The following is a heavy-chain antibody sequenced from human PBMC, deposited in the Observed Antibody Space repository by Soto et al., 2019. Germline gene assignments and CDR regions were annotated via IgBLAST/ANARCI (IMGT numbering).Heavy chain of an antibody. Sequence: QVQLVQSGAEVKKPGSSMKVSCKVSGGSFRSYAINWVREAPGQGLEWMGGIIPISGTTNYARKFQGRVTISADESTSTAYMDLSSLTYADTAVYYCARAGTWGQVSLVTVSS. J-gene: IGHJ5*02. CDR3: ARAGT. V-gene: IGHV1-69*01. CDR2: IIPISGTT. CDR1: GGSFRSYA.